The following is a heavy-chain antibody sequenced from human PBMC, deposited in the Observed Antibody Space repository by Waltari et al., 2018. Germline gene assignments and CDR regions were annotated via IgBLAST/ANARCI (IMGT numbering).Heavy chain of an antibody. CDR1: GGTFSSYA. V-gene: IGHV1-69*01. Sequence: QVQLVQSGAEVKKPGSSVKVSCKASGGTFSSYAISWVRQAPGQGLEWMGGIIPSFGTANDAQKFQGRVTITADESTSTAYMELSSLRSEDTAVYYCARDRTEMATMWERSWFDPWGQGTLVTVSS. J-gene: IGHJ5*02. D-gene: IGHD1-26*01. CDR2: IIPSFGTA. CDR3: ARDRTEMATMWERSWFDP.